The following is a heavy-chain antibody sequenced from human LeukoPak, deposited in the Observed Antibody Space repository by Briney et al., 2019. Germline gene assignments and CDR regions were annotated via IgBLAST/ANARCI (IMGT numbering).Heavy chain of an antibody. CDR3: ARAPVSGTQGYYFDY. D-gene: IGHD3-10*01. CDR1: GFTFSSYA. V-gene: IGHV3-21*01. CDR2: ISSSSSNI. J-gene: IGHJ4*02. Sequence: GGSLRLSCAASGFTFSSYAMSWVRQAPGKGLEWVSSISSSSSNIYYADSVKGRFTISRDNAKNSLYLQMNSLTAEDTAVYYCARAPVSGTQGYYFDYWGQGTLVTVSS.